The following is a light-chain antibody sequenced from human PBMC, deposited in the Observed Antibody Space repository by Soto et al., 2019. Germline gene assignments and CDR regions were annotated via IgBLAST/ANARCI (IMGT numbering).Light chain of an antibody. CDR1: QSVSSSY. J-gene: IGKJ4*01. V-gene: IGKV3-20*01. CDR2: GAS. Sequence: EIVLTQSPGTLSLSPGERATLSCRASQSVSSSYLAWYQQKPGQAPRLLIHGASSRATGIPDRFSGSGSGTDFTLTISRLEPEDSAVFYCQQYGGSPLTFGGGTKVEIK. CDR3: QQYGGSPLT.